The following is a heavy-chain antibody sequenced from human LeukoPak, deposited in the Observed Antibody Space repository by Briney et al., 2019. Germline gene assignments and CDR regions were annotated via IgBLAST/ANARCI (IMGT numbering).Heavy chain of an antibody. CDR1: GYTFTGYY. V-gene: IGHV1-2*06. D-gene: IGHD6-19*01. Sequence: ASVKVSCKASGYTFTGYYMHWVRQAPGQGLEWMGRINPNSGGTNYAQKFQGRVTMTRDTSISTAYMELSRLKSDDTAVYYCARDLAHRYSSGRCFDYWGQGTLVTVSS. CDR2: INPNSGGT. CDR3: ARDLAHRYSSGRCFDY. J-gene: IGHJ4*02.